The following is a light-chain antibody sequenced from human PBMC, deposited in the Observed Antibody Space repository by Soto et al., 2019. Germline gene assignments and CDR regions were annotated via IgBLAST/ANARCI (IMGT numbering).Light chain of an antibody. V-gene: IGKV1-39*01. CDR1: QSISSS. J-gene: IGKJ2*01. CDR2: AAS. CDR3: QQSYSTPYT. Sequence: DIQMTQSPSSLSASVGDRVTITCRASQSISSSLNWYQQKPGKVPKVLIFAASSLQSGVPSTFSGSGSGTDFTLTISSLQPEDFATYYCQQSYSTPYTFGQGNKLEIK.